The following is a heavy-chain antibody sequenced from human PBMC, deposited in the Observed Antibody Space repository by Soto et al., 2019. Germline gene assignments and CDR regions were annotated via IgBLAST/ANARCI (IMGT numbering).Heavy chain of an antibody. J-gene: IGHJ4*02. Sequence: QVHLVQSGAEVKKPGASVKVSCKASGYTFTSYGITWVRQAPGQGLEWWGWISANNGNTDYAQKLQGRVMVTRDTSPSTAYMELRCLISDDTAVYYCARGRYGDYWGQGALVTVSS. D-gene: IGHD1-1*01. CDR1: GYTFTSYG. V-gene: IGHV1-18*01. CDR3: ARGRYGDY. CDR2: ISANNGNT.